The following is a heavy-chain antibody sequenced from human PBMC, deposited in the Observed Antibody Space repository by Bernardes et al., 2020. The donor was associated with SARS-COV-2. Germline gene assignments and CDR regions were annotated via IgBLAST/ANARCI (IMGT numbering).Heavy chain of an antibody. D-gene: IGHD5-18*01. V-gene: IGHV4-59*01. Sequence: SETLSLTCNVSGGSISPYYWSWLRQPPGKGLEWIGYIYYSGSTNYSPSLKSRVTLSVDPSKNQFSLKLSSVTAADTAVYYCAKVSSHTAMISNFDYWGQGTLVTVSS. CDR3: AKVSSHTAMISNFDY. CDR2: IYYSGST. J-gene: IGHJ4*02. CDR1: GGSISPYY.